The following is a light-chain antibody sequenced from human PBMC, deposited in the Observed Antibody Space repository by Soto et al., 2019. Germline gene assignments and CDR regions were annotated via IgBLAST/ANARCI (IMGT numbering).Light chain of an antibody. J-gene: IGLJ1*01. CDR1: SSDIGGYNF. CDR2: DVS. CDR3: SSYAGTYIV. Sequence: VLSQLPSASGSPGQSVTISCTGTSSDIGGYNFVSWYQQHPGKAPKLMIYDVSQRPSGVPDRFSGSKSGNTASLTVSGLQAEDEADYYCSSYAGTYIVFGTGTKLTVL. V-gene: IGLV2-8*01.